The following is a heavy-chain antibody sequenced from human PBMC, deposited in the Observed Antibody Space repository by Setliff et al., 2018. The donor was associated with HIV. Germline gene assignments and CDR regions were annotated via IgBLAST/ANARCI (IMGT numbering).Heavy chain of an antibody. CDR3: ARQSGHRYGTYYYFYYVDV. J-gene: IGHJ6*03. CDR1: GGSISSSTYY. CDR2: IYYSGST. Sequence: LSLTCTVSGGSISSSTYYWGWIRQPPGKGLEWIWSIYYSGSTYYNPSLKSRVTISVDTSKNQLSLRLSSVTAADTAVYYCARQSGHRYGTYYYFYYVDVWGKGTTVTVSS. V-gene: IGHV4-39*01. D-gene: IGHD5-18*01.